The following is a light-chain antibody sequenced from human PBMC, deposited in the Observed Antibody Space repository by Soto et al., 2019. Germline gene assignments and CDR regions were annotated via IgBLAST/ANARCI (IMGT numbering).Light chain of an antibody. Sequence: IALTQSPATLSLSQGERATLSCRASPSVANFVAWYQQKPGQAPRLLIYGAFNRATGIPARFSGSGSGTDFTLTISSLEPEDSAVYYCQQRTIWPPVTFGHGRRLEIK. CDR3: QQRTIWPPVT. CDR1: PSVANF. V-gene: IGKV3-11*01. J-gene: IGKJ5*01. CDR2: GAF.